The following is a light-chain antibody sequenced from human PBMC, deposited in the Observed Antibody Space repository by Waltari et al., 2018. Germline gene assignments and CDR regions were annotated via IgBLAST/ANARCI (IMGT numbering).Light chain of an antibody. V-gene: IGLV1-40*01. CDR3: QSYDTSLSVV. J-gene: IGLJ3*02. CDR1: GSNIGAGYD. CDR2: GCT. Sequence: QSVLTQPPSVSGAPGQRVTIPCTGSGSNIGAGYDVHWYQQLPRAAPKLLIYGCTGPPLGVPDRFFDSTSDTAASLAITELQAEDEADYCCQSYDTSLSVVFGGGTKLTVL.